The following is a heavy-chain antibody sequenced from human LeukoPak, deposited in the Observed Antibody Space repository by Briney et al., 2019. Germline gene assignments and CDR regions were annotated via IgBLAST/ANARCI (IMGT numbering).Heavy chain of an antibody. CDR3: ARSGYDILTGYYMYPDY. D-gene: IGHD3-9*01. J-gene: IGHJ4*02. Sequence: SETLSLTCTVSGGSISSYYWSWIRQPAGKGLEWIGRIYTSGSTNYNPSLKSRVTMSVDTSKNQFSLKLSSVTAADTAVYYCARSGYDILTGYYMYPDYWGQGTLVTVSS. CDR1: GGSISSYY. V-gene: IGHV4-4*07. CDR2: IYTSGST.